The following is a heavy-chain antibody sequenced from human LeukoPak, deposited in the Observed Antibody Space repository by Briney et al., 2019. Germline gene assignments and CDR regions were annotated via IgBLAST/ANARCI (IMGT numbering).Heavy chain of an antibody. CDR3: ARDRANSWFDP. CDR2: IRGSGGGT. J-gene: IGHJ5*02. CDR1: GFTFNSYA. V-gene: IGHV3-23*01. Sequence: GGSLRLSCAASGFTFNSYAMSWVRQAPGEGLEWVSAIRGSGGGTYYADSVKGRFTISRDNSKNTLYLQMNSLRDEDTALYYCARDRANSWFDPWGQGTLVTVSS. D-gene: IGHD2/OR15-2a*01.